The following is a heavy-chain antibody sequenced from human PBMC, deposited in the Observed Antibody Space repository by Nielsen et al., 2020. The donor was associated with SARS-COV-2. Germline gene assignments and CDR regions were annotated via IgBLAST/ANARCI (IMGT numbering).Heavy chain of an antibody. D-gene: IGHD2-21*02. CDR1: GFTFSNYG. J-gene: IGHJ4*02. CDR2: VTSDGSDT. V-gene: IGHV3-33*08. Sequence: GESLKISCAASGFTFSNYGMHWVRQVAGKGLEWVAIVTSDGSDTYYVDSLRGRFTISRDNSKNTLYLQINSLRADDTAVYYCAIQADCYKSPYDYWGQGTLVTVSS. CDR3: AIQADCYKSPYDY.